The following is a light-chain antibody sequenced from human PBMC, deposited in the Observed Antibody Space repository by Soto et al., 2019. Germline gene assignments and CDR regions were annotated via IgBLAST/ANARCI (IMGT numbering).Light chain of an antibody. CDR3: QSYDSSLTV. CDR1: SSNIGAGYD. J-gene: IGLJ2*01. Sequence: QSVLTQPPSVSGAPGQRVTISCTGSSSNIGAGYDVYWYQQLPGPAPRLLIYGNSNRPSGLPDRFSGSKSGTPASLAITGLQTEDEANNSCQSYDSSLTVFGGGT. V-gene: IGLV1-40*01. CDR2: GNS.